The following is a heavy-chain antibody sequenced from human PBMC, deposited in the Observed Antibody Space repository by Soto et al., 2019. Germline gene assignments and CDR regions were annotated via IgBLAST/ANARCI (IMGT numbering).Heavy chain of an antibody. V-gene: IGHV1-69*12. CDR1: GGTFTSYV. J-gene: IGHJ6*02. D-gene: IGHD3-22*01. CDR2: IIPIFGTA. CDR3: VRGSGDSSGYYGGTVYHYYGMDV. Sequence: QVQLVQSGAEVKKPGSSVKVSCKASGGTFTSYVISWVRQAPGQGLEWMGGIIPIFGTANYAQKFQGRVTITADESTSTVYMELSSLRYEDTAVYYCVRGSGDSSGYYGGTVYHYYGMDVWGQGTTVTVSS.